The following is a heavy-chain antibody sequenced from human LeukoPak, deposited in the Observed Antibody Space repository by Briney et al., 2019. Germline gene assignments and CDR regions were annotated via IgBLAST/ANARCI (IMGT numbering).Heavy chain of an antibody. Sequence: PSETLSLTCAVYGGSFSGYYWSWIRQPPGKGLEWIGEINHSGSTNYNPSLKSRVTISVDTSKNQFSLKLSSVTAADTAVYYCARRERVAARSRTLDYWGQGTLVTVSS. CDR3: ARRERVAARSRTLDY. CDR1: GGSFSGYY. V-gene: IGHV4-34*01. CDR2: INHSGST. J-gene: IGHJ4*02. D-gene: IGHD6-6*01.